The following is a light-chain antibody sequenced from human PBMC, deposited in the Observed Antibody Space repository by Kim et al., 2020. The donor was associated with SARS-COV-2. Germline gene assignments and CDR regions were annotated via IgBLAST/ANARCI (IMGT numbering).Light chain of an antibody. CDR3: LQDYTYPWT. CDR1: QGIRND. J-gene: IGKJ1*01. Sequence: AVQMTQSPSSLSASIGDRVTITCRPSQGIRNDLSWYQQKPGQAPKVLVYAASSLQPGVPSRFSGSGSDTDFTLTISSLQREDAATYYCLQDYTYPWTFGQGTKVDIK. CDR2: AAS. V-gene: IGKV1-6*01.